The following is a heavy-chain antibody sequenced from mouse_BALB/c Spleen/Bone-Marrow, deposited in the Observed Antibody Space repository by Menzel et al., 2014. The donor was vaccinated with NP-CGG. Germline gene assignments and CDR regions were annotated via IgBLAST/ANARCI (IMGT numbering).Heavy chain of an antibody. CDR2: IDPANGNT. CDR1: GFNTKDTY. J-gene: IGHJ2*01. Sequence: VQLKQSGAELVKPGASVKLSCTASGFNTKDTYMHWVKQRPEQGLEWIGRIDPANGNTKYDPKFQGKATITADTSSNTAYLQLSILTSEDTAVYYCARYYYGSSYFDYWGQGTTLTVSS. D-gene: IGHD1-1*01. V-gene: IGHV14-3*02. CDR3: ARYYYGSSYFDY.